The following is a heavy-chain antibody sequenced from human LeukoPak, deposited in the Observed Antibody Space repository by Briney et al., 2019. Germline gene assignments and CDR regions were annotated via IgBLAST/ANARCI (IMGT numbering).Heavy chain of an antibody. CDR3: ARDSGYCDNINCHHFDY. CDR2: ISDRGASI. CDR1: GFTFSTYE. J-gene: IGHJ4*02. V-gene: IGHV3-48*03. D-gene: IGHD3-22*01. Sequence: QPGGSLRLSCAASGFTFSTYEMNWVRQAPGKGLEWISYISDRGASIYYADSVKGRFTVSRDNAKNSLYLQMNSLRGEDTAVYYCARDSGYCDNINCHHFDYWGQETLVTVSS.